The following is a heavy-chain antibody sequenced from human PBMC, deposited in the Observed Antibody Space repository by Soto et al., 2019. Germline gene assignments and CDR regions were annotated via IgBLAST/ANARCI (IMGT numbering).Heavy chain of an antibody. CDR2: IWYDGSNK. CDR3: ARESSGYSGYETLYNWFDP. J-gene: IGHJ5*02. Sequence: GGSLRLSCAASGFTFSDFTTHAVHWVRQAPGKGLEWVAVIWYDGSNKYYADSVKGRFTISRDNSKNTLYLQMNSLRAEDTAVFYCARESSGYSGYETLYNWFDPWGQGTLVTVSS. CDR1: GFTFSDFTTHA. D-gene: IGHD5-12*01. V-gene: IGHV3-33*01.